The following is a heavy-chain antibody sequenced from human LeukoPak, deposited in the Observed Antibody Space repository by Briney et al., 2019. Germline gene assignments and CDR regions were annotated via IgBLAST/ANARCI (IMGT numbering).Heavy chain of an antibody. CDR1: GGTFSSYA. D-gene: IGHD3-22*01. V-gene: IGHV1-69*05. CDR3: ARDLYYDSSGYYNYYYYMDV. CDR2: IIPIFGTA. Sequence: ASVKVSCKASGGTFSSYAISWVRQAPGQGLEWMGGIIPIFGTANYAQKFQGRVTITTDEFTSTAYMELSSLRSEDTAVYYCARDLYYDSSGYYNYYYYMDVWGKGTTVAVSS. J-gene: IGHJ6*03.